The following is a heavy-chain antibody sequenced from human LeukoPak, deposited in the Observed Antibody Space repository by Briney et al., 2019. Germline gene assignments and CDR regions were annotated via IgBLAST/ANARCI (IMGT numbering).Heavy chain of an antibody. CDR2: ISAYNGNT. J-gene: IGHJ4*02. Sequence: ASVKVSCKASGYTFTSYGISWVRQAPGQGLEWMGWISAYNGNTNYAQKLQGRVTMTTDTSTSSAYMELRSLRSDDTAVYYCARGNSLLMVSYFDYWGQGTLVTVSS. V-gene: IGHV1-18*04. D-gene: IGHD2-8*01. CDR1: GYTFTSYG. CDR3: ARGNSLLMVSYFDY.